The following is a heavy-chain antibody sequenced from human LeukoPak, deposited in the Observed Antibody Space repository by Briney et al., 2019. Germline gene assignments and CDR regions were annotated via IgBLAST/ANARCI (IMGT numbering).Heavy chain of an antibody. V-gene: IGHV3-9*03. J-gene: IGHJ4*02. CDR3: AKAGRGSWYGGYFDY. Sequence: GGSLRLSCAASGFTFDDYAMLWVRQAPGEGLEWVSGISWNSGSIGYADSVKGRFTISRDNAKNSLYLQMNSLRAEDMALYYCAKAGRGSWYGGYFDYWGQGTLVTVSS. D-gene: IGHD6-13*01. CDR2: ISWNSGSI. CDR1: GFTFDDYA.